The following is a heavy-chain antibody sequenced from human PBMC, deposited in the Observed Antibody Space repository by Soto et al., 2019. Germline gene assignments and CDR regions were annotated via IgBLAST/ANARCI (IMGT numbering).Heavy chain of an antibody. CDR3: ARVAVAGTSPHPHGFDY. V-gene: IGHV1-18*01. Sequence: QVQLVQSGTEGEKPGASVKVSCKASGYIFTSYGITWVRLAPGQGLEWMGWIHAYKGDTKYAQILQGRVTMTTDTCTITAYMELSSQTSDDTAVYYCARVAVAGTSPHPHGFDYWGQGTLVTVCS. D-gene: IGHD6-19*01. J-gene: IGHJ4*02. CDR2: IHAYKGDT. CDR1: GYIFTSYG.